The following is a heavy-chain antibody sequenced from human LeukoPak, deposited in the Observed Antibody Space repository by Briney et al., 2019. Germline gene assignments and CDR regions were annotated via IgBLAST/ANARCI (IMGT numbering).Heavy chain of an antibody. CDR2: IRYDGSNK. D-gene: IGHD2-2*01. CDR1: GFTFSSYG. Sequence: GGSLRLSCAASGFTFSSYGMHWVRQAPGKGLEWVAFIRYDGSNKYYADSVKGRFTITRDNSKNTLYLQMSSLRAEDAAVYYCAKGPGYCSSTNCYYFDYWGQGTLVTVSS. J-gene: IGHJ4*02. CDR3: AKGPGYCSSTNCYYFDY. V-gene: IGHV3-30*02.